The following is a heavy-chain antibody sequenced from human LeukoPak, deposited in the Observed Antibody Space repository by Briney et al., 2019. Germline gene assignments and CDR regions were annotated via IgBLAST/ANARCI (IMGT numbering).Heavy chain of an antibody. D-gene: IGHD3-10*01. Sequence: GGSLRLSCAASGFTFSSYGMHWVRQAPGKGLEWVAFIRYDGSNKYYADSVKGRFTISRDNSKNTLYLQMNSLRAEDTALYYCATGRNSGFGAFDSWGQGAMVTVSS. CDR3: ATGRNSGFGAFDS. CDR2: IRYDGSNK. CDR1: GFTFSSYG. J-gene: IGHJ3*02. V-gene: IGHV3-30*02.